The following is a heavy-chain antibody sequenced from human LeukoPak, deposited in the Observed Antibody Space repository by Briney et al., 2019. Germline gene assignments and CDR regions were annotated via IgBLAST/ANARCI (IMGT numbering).Heavy chain of an antibody. J-gene: IGHJ6*01. CDR2: SNHFGST. Sequence: PSETLSLTCAVYGESFSGYFWTWIRQPPGKGLEWIGESNHFGSTDYNPSLKSRVTISVDPSKNQLSLNVRSVTDADTGVLFCRRGRLQLWSFPLPYHHYARDLWQQGTRVSVS. D-gene: IGHD5-18*01. V-gene: IGHV4-34*01. CDR1: GESFSGYF. CDR3: RRGRLQLWSFPLPYHHYARDL.